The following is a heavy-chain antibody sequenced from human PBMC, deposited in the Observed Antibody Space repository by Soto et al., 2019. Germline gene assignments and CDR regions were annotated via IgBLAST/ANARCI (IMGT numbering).Heavy chain of an antibody. V-gene: IGHV3-73*01. CDR1: GFTFSGSA. D-gene: IGHD4-17*01. CDR2: IRSKANNYAT. CDR3: TRGYGDYVRDY. Sequence: EVQLVESGGGLVQPGESLKLSCAVSGFTFSGSAMHWVRQASGKGLEWVGRIRSKANNYATAYAASVKGRFTISRDAAKNTADLQMNSLKSEDTAVDYCTRGYGDYVRDYWGQGTLVTVSS. J-gene: IGHJ4*02.